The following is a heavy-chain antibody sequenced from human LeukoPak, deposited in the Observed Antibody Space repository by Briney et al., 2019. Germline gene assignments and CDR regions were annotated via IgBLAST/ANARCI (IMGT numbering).Heavy chain of an antibody. Sequence: GGSLRLSCTASGFTFSNAWMTWVRQAPGKGLEWVGRIKNKPDGGTTDYAAPVKGRFTISRDDSKNTVYLQMSSLKTDDTAVYYCTTAGRWSGGSGAFDYWGQGTLVAVSS. CDR2: IKNKPDGGTT. CDR3: TTAGRWSGGSGAFDY. D-gene: IGHD2-15*01. V-gene: IGHV3-15*01. CDR1: GFTFSNAW. J-gene: IGHJ4*02.